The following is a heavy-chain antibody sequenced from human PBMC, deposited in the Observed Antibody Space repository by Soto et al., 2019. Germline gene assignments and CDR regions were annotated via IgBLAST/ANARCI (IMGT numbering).Heavy chain of an antibody. CDR2: ISAYNGNT. D-gene: IGHD2-15*01. CDR1: GYTFTSYG. V-gene: IGHV1-18*01. Sequence: QVQLVQSGAEVKKPGASVKVSCKASGYTFTSYGISWVRQAPGQGLEWMGWISAYNGNTNYAQKLQGRVTMTTHTSTSTAYMELRSLRSDDTAVYYCARAATPSLYYYYGMDVWGQGTTVTVSS. J-gene: IGHJ6*02. CDR3: ARAATPSLYYYYGMDV.